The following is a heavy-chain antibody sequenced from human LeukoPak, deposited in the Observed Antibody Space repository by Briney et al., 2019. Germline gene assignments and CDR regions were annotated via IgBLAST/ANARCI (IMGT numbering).Heavy chain of an antibody. Sequence: GGSLRLSCAASGFTFITYSINWVRQAPGKGLEWVSSISGDSNYIYYADSVRGRFTISRDNAKTSLYLQMNSLRADDTAVYYCARGGGSYDYWGQGTLVTVSS. D-gene: IGHD1-26*01. CDR1: GFTFITYS. J-gene: IGHJ4*02. CDR3: ARGGGSYDY. V-gene: IGHV3-21*01. CDR2: ISGDSNYI.